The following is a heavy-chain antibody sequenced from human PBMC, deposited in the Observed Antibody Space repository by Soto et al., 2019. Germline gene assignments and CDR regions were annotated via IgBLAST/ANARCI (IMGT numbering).Heavy chain of an antibody. CDR3: ARDITMVRGVMFVLYYYYYGMDV. Sequence: GGSLRLSCAASGFTFSSYAMHWVRQAPGKGLEWVAVISYDGSNKYYADSVKGRFTISRDNSKNTLYLQMNSLRAEDTAVYYCARDITMVRGVMFVLYYYYYGMDVWGQGTTVTVSS. CDR2: ISYDGSNK. V-gene: IGHV3-30-3*01. CDR1: GFTFSSYA. J-gene: IGHJ6*02. D-gene: IGHD3-10*01.